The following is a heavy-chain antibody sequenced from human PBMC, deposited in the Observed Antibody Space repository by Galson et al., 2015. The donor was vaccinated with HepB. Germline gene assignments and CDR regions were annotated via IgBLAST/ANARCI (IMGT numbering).Heavy chain of an antibody. CDR1: GYSFTDYW. V-gene: IGHV5-51*01. J-gene: IGHJ4*02. Sequence: QSGAEVKKPGESLKISCKGSGYSFTDYWIGWVRQMPGKGLEWMGIIYPSDSDTRYSPSFQGQGTMSAYKSISTAYLQWSSLKASDTAMYYCARGYSSSPPGFDYWGQGTLVTVSS. D-gene: IGHD6-6*01. CDR2: IYPSDSDT. CDR3: ARGYSSSPPGFDY.